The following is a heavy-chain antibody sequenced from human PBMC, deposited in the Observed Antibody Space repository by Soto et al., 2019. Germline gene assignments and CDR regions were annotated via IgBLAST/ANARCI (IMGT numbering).Heavy chain of an antibody. CDR3: ARVRSGWSSSYHGMDV. CDR2: INPNSAGT. D-gene: IGHD6-19*01. Sequence: QVQLVQSGAEVKKPGASVKVSCKASGYTFTGYHIYWVRQAPGQGLEWMGWINPNSAGTNYAQKFQGRVTVTRDTSFSTSYLELSRLNSDDTAVYYCARVRSGWSSSYHGMDVWGQGTTVTVSS. CDR1: GYTFTGYH. J-gene: IGHJ6*02. V-gene: IGHV1-2*02.